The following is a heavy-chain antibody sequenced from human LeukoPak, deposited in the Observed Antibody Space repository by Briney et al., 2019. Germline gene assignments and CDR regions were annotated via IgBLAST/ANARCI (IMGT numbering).Heavy chain of an antibody. CDR3: ASGRRWLQFFDY. CDR1: GFTFSSYA. CDR2: ISYDGSNK. V-gene: IGHV3-30*04. D-gene: IGHD5-24*01. J-gene: IGHJ4*02. Sequence: GGSLRLSCAASGFTFSSYAMHWVRQAPGEGLEWVAVISYDGSNKYYADSVKGRFTISRDNSKNTLHLQMNSLRAEDTAVYYCASGRRWLQFFDYWGQGTLVTVSS.